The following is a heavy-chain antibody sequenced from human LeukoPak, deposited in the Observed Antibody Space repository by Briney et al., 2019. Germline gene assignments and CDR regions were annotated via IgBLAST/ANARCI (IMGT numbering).Heavy chain of an antibody. Sequence: SQTLSLTCTVSGGSISSGGYYWSWIRQHPGKGLEWIGYIYYSGSTYYNPSLKSRVTISVDTSKNQFSLKLSSVTAADTAVYYCASGITGRIPRGGFDYWGQGTLVTVSS. J-gene: IGHJ4*02. CDR3: ASGITGRIPRGGFDY. D-gene: IGHD1-20*01. CDR1: GGSISSGGYY. V-gene: IGHV4-31*03. CDR2: IYYSGST.